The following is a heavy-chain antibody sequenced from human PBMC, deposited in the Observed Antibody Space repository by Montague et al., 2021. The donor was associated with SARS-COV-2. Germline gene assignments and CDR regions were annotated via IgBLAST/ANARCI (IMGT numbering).Heavy chain of an antibody. CDR3: ARNLVFHYWYVMDV. D-gene: IGHD2-8*02. Sequence: SGSTNYNPSLKSQVTISVDTSKNQFSLNLSSVTAADTAVYYCARNLVFHYWYVMDVWGQGTTVTVSS. V-gene: IGHV4-59*01. CDR2: SGST. J-gene: IGHJ6*02.